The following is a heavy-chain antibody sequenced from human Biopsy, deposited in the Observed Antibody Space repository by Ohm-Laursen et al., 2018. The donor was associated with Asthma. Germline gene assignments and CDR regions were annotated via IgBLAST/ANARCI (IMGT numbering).Heavy chain of an antibody. J-gene: IGHJ4*02. D-gene: IGHD3-22*01. CDR2: IYGGGTS. CDR1: GFAVSRDY. CDR3: ARGDSSNWSHYYFNY. Sequence: SLRLSCAASGFAVSRDYMFWVRRAPGKGLEWVSVIYGGGTSHTADSVRGRFTISRDYSKSTLYLQMHSLRAEDTAVYYCARGDSSNWSHYYFNYWGQGTLVTVSS. V-gene: IGHV3-53*01.